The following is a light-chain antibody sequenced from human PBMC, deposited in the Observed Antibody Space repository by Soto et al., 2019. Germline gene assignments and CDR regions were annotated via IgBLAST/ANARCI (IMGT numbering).Light chain of an antibody. CDR3: QQTYNTPRT. Sequence: DIQMTQSPSSLSASVGARVTITCRASQSISTFLNWYQQVPGKAPKLLIHDASRLQSGVPSRFSGSGSGTDFTLTIGSLQPEDFATYYCQQTYNTPRTFGQGTKVDIK. CDR2: DAS. CDR1: QSISTF. V-gene: IGKV1-39*01. J-gene: IGKJ1*01.